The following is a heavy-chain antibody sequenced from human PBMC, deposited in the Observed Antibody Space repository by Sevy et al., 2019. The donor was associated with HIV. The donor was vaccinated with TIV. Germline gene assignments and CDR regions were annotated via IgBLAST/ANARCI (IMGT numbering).Heavy chain of an antibody. CDR1: GGSISSYY. V-gene: IGHV4-59*08. CDR2: IYYSGST. Sequence: SESLSLTCTVSGGSISSYYWSWIRQPPGKGLEWIGYIYYSGSTNYNPSLKSRVTISVDTSKNQFSLKLSSVTAADTAVYYCARLFDYTGWFDPWGQGTLVTVSS. CDR3: ARLFDYTGWFDP. J-gene: IGHJ5*02. D-gene: IGHD4-4*01.